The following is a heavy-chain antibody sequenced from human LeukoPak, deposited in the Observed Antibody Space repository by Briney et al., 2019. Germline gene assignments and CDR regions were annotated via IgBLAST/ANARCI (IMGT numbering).Heavy chain of an antibody. J-gene: IGHJ6*03. D-gene: IGHD4-11*01. Sequence: PGGSLRLSCAASGFTFSSYSMNWVRQAPGKGLEWVSFFGSSSSYIYYADSVKGRFTISRDNAKNSLYLQMNSLRAEDTAVYYCARVLSARNYLSYYYMDVWGKGTTVTVSS. CDR2: FGSSSSYI. V-gene: IGHV3-21*01. CDR3: ARVLSARNYLSYYYMDV. CDR1: GFTFSSYS.